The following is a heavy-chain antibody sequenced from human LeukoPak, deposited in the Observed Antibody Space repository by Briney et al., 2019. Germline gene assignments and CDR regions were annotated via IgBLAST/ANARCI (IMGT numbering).Heavy chain of an antibody. J-gene: IGHJ4*02. D-gene: IGHD6-19*01. CDR1: GFTVSTNY. Sequence: GGSLRLSCAASGFTVSTNYMSWVRQAPGKGLEWVSYISSSGSTIYYADSVKGRFTISRDNAKNSLYLQMNSLRAEDTAVYYCAKGRGRIAVAGRNYFDYWGQGTLVTVSS. CDR3: AKGRGRIAVAGRNYFDY. V-gene: IGHV3-11*04. CDR2: ISSSGSTI.